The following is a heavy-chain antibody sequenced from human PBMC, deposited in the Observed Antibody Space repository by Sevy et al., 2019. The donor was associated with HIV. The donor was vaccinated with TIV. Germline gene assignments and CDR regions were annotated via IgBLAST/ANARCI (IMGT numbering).Heavy chain of an antibody. CDR3: ARDGGWYYYASGSPVKYYRMDV. CDR1: GFTFSSYA. CDR2: ISYDGNNE. J-gene: IGHJ6*02. V-gene: IGHV3-30-3*01. D-gene: IGHD3-10*01. Sequence: GGSLRLSCAASGFTFSSYAMHWVRQAPGKGLEWVAVISYDGNNEYYPDSVKGRFTISRDNSKNTLYMQMNSLRPEDTAGYYWARDGGWYYYASGSPVKYYRMDVWGQGTTVTVSS.